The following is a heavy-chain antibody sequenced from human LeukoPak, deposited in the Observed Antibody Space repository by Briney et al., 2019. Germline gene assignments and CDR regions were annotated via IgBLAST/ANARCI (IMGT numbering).Heavy chain of an antibody. CDR2: INVDGSAG. D-gene: IGHD3-10*01. J-gene: IGHJ4*02. V-gene: IGHV3-7*01. CDR3: AVSGVH. CDR1: GFTFSSLW. Sequence: GGSLRLSCEVSGFTFSSLWMSWARQGPGKGLEWVATINVDGSAGYYVDSVKGRFTISRDNAKSSLYLHMSSLRVADTAVYCCAVSGVHWGQGTLVTVSS.